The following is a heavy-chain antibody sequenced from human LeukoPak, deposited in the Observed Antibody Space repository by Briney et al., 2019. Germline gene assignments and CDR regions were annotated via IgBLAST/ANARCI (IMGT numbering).Heavy chain of an antibody. CDR2: ISSSSSYT. V-gene: IGHV3-21*01. Sequence: GGSLRLSCAASGFTFSSYSMNWVRQAPGKGLEWVSSISSSSSYTYYADSVKGRFTISRDNAKNSLYLQMNSLRAEDTAVYYCARMVYSGYDYVNFDYWGQGTLVTVSS. CDR3: ARMVYSGYDYVNFDY. D-gene: IGHD5-12*01. CDR1: GFTFSSYS. J-gene: IGHJ4*02.